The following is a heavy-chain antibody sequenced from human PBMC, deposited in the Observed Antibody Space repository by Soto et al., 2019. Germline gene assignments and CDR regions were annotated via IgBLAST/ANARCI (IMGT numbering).Heavy chain of an antibody. CDR3: AKAGYSSSFFDY. CDR1: GFTFSSYA. D-gene: IGHD6-6*01. Sequence: PGGSLRLSCAASGFTFSSYAMSWVRQAPGKGLEWVSAISGSGGSTYYADSVKGRFTISRDNSKNTLYLQMNSLRAKDTAVYYCAKAGYSSSFFDYWGQGTLVTVSS. V-gene: IGHV3-23*01. J-gene: IGHJ4*02. CDR2: ISGSGGST.